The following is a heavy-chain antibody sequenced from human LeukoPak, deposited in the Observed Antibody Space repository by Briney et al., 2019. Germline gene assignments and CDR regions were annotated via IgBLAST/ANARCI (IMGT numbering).Heavy chain of an antibody. CDR2: INSDGSST. V-gene: IGHV3-74*01. Sequence: GGSLRLSCAASGFTFSSYWMHWVRQAPGKGPVWVSRINSDGSSTSYADSVKGRFTISRDNAKNTLYLQMNSLRAEDTAVYYCARGRAHAFDIWGQGTMVTVSS. CDR3: ARGRAHAFDI. J-gene: IGHJ3*02. D-gene: IGHD2-15*01. CDR1: GFTFSSYW.